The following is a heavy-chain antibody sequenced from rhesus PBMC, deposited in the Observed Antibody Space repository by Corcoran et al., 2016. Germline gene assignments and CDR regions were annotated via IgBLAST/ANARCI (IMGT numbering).Heavy chain of an antibody. V-gene: IGHV3S26*01. CDR2: SSEGCGTI. CDR3: TRAYSSGWYYFDY. CDR1: GFTFSSYV. Sequence: DVQLVESGGGLVKPGGSLRLSCVASGFTFSSYVMHLVRQAPGKGLEWVSVSSEGCGTIYYADSVKGRFTISRDNAKNSLFLQRNSLRAEDTAVYYCTRAYSSGWYYFDYWGQGVLVTVSS. D-gene: IGHD6-31*01. J-gene: IGHJ4*01.